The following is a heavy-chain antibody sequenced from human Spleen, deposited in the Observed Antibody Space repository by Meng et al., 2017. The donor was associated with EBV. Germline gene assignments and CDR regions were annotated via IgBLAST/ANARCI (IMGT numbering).Heavy chain of an antibody. CDR2: INSHGSST. CDR3: ARGYDSSGYYHPFDY. CDR1: CFAFFNYY. Sequence: DVVQVEPGGGLAQPGGYLRLSFSTACFAFFNYYITWFGQQPGKGLLGVSRINSHGSSTNYAAYVKGRFTISRDNAKNTLYLKMNSLSAEDTAVYYCARGYDSSGYYHPFDYWGQGTLVTVSS. V-gene: IGHV3-74*01. J-gene: IGHJ4*02. D-gene: IGHD3-22*01.